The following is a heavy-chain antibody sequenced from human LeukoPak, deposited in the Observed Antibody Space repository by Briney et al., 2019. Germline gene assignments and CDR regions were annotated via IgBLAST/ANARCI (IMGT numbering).Heavy chain of an antibody. J-gene: IGHJ4*02. CDR3: ASPVKYYDTWSGYPPFDH. CDR1: GGTFNNFA. D-gene: IGHD3-3*01. Sequence: HVASVKVSCKASGGTFNNFAISWVRQAPGQGLEWVGGIIPMSGTANYAQKFQGRVTITADESTSTAYMELSSLRSEDTAIYYCASPVKYYDTWSGYPPFDHWGQGTLVTVSS. CDR2: IIPMSGTA. V-gene: IGHV1-69*13.